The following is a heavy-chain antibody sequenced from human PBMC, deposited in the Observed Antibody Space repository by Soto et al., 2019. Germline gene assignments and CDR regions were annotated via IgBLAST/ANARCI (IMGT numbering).Heavy chain of an antibody. J-gene: IGHJ4*02. CDR2: ISAYNGNT. CDR3: ARTGPYDSSGYYYFDY. V-gene: IGHV1-18*01. CDR1: GYTFTSYG. Sequence: ASVKVSCKASGYTFTSYGISWVRQAPGQGLEWMGWISAYNGNTNYAQKLQGRVTMTTDTSTSTAYMELRSLRSDDTAVYYCARTGPYDSSGYYYFDYWGQGTLVTVSS. D-gene: IGHD3-22*01.